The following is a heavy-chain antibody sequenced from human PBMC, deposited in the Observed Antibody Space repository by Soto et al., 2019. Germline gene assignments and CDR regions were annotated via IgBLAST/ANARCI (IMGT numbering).Heavy chain of an antibody. CDR1: GGSISSGGYS. CDR2: IYHSGST. D-gene: IGHD1-26*01. Sequence: SETLSLTCAVSGGSISSGGYSWSWIRQPPGKGLEWIGYIYHSGSTYYNPSLKSRVTISVHTSNDQFSLELTSVTAADTAMYYCARGRITGSSYSGGWYYFDHWGQGTQVTVSS. CDR3: ARGRITGSSYSGGWYYFDH. V-gene: IGHV4-30-2*01. J-gene: IGHJ4*02.